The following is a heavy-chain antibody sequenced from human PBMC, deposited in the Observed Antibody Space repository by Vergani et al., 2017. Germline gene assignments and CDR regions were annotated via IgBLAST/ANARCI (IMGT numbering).Heavy chain of an antibody. CDR3: ARSRSGYYHFDY. V-gene: IGHV1-2*02. Sequence: QVQLVQSGAEVQKPGASVKVSCKASGYTFTGYYMHWVRQAPGQGLEWMGWINPNSGATNYAQKFQGRVTMTRDTSISTAYMELSRLRSDDTAVYYCARSRSGYYHFDYWGQGTLVTVSS. J-gene: IGHJ4*02. CDR2: INPNSGAT. CDR1: GYTFTGYY. D-gene: IGHD3-3*01.